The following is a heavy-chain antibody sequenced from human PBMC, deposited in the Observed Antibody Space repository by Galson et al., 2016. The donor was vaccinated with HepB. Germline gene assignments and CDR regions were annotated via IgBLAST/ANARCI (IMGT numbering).Heavy chain of an antibody. CDR2: TFYRSTWEN. D-gene: IGHD3-10*01. CDR3: ARAVMLGRGMDV. V-gene: IGHV6-1*01. J-gene: IGHJ6*02. CDR1: GDSVYNNGAA. Sequence: GDSVYNNGAAWVWIRQSPSRGLEWPGRTFYRSTWENHYAGSVKNRITISPDTSRNQFSLHLNSVTPEDTAVYYCARAVMLGRGMDVWGQGTTVTVSS.